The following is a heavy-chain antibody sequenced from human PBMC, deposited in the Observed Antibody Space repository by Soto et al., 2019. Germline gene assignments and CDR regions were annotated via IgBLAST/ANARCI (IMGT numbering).Heavy chain of an antibody. V-gene: IGHV4-34*01. Sequence: SETLSLTCAVYGGSFSGYYWSWIRQPPGKGLEWIGEINHSGSTNYNPSLKSRVTISVDTSKNQFSLKLSSVTAADPAVYYCARRRRFTMVRGVISNWFDPWGQGTLVTVS. CDR1: GGSFSGYY. D-gene: IGHD3-10*01. J-gene: IGHJ5*02. CDR2: INHSGST. CDR3: ARRRRFTMVRGVISNWFDP.